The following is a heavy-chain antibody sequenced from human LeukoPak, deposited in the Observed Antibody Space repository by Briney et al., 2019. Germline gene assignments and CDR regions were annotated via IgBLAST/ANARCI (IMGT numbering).Heavy chain of an antibody. CDR2: ISSSSSYI. Sequence: GGSLRLSCAASGFTFSSYAMSWVRQAPGKGLEWVSSISSSSSYIYYADSVKGRFTISRDNSKNTLYLQMNSLRAEDTAVYYCARAYGDYRYFDYWGQGTLVTVSS. CDR1: GFTFSSYA. D-gene: IGHD4-17*01. CDR3: ARAYGDYRYFDY. V-gene: IGHV3-21*01. J-gene: IGHJ4*02.